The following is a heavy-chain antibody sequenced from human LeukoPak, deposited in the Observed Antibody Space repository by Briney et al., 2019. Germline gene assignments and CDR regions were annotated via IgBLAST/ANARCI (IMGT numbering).Heavy chain of an antibody. Sequence: SETLSLTCTVSGGCISSYYWIWLRQPPGKGLEWIGYIYYSGSTNYNNSLKSRVTISVDTSKTQFSLKLSSVTAADTAVYYCARYDILTGSFDYWGQGTLVTVSS. J-gene: IGHJ4*02. CDR3: ARYDILTGSFDY. D-gene: IGHD3-9*01. CDR1: GGCISSYY. V-gene: IGHV4-59*01. CDR2: IYYSGST.